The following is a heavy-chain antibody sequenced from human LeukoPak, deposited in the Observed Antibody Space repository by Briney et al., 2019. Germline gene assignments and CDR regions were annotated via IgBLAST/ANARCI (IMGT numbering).Heavy chain of an antibody. V-gene: IGHV3-7*01. CDR2: IKQDGSEK. Sequence: QAGGSLRLSCAASGFSSNTYCMTWVRQAPGKGLEWVANIKQDGSEKNYVDSVKGRFTISRDNARNSVYLQMNSLRGEDTAVYYCARDIKYYESGTYYDGLDIWGQGTVVTVSS. CDR1: GFSSNTYC. J-gene: IGHJ3*02. D-gene: IGHD3-22*01. CDR3: ARDIKYYESGTYYDGLDI.